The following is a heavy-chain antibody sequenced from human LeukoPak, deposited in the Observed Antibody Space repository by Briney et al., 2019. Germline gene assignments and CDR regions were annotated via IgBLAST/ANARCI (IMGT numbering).Heavy chain of an antibody. CDR3: ATSVNSSGYFDFDY. CDR1: VFTVSSNY. V-gene: IGHV3-66*01. D-gene: IGHD3-22*01. Sequence: GGSLRLSCAASVFTVSSNYMNWVRQAPGKGLEWVSVIYSGGTTYYADSVKGRFTMSRDNSKNTLYLQMNRLRAEDTAVYYCATSVNSSGYFDFDYWGQGTLVTVSS. CDR2: IYSGGTT. J-gene: IGHJ4*02.